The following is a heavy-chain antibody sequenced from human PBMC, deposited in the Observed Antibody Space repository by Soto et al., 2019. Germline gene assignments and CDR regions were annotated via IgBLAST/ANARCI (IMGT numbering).Heavy chain of an antibody. V-gene: IGHV1-8*01. J-gene: IGHJ6*02. CDR2: MNPNSSNT. D-gene: IGHD1-20*01. CDR3: ASYNQRGYYGIDV. Sequence: QVQLVQSGAEVKKPGASVKVSCKDSGYTFTSYAINWVRQATGQGVEWMGWMNPNSSNTGYAQKFQGRVTMTRNTSRTTSYMELSSLRSEDTAVYYCASYNQRGYYGIDVWGQGTTVTVSS. CDR1: GYTFTSYA.